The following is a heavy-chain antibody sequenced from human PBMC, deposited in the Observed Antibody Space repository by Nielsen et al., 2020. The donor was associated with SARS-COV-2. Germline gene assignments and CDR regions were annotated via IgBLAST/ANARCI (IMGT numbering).Heavy chain of an antibody. V-gene: IGHV3-11*06. CDR3: ARGVSSSWYYYYMDV. CDR2: ISSSSYT. J-gene: IGHJ6*03. Sequence: GESLKISCAASGFTFSDYYMSWIRQAPGKGLEWVSYISSSSYTNYADSVKGRFTISRDNAKNSLYLQMNSLRAEDTAVYYCARGVSSSWYYYYMDVWGKGTTVTVSS. D-gene: IGHD6-13*01. CDR1: GFTFSDYY.